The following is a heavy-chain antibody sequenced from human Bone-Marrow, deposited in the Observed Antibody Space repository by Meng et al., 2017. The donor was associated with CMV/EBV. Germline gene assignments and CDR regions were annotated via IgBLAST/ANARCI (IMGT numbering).Heavy chain of an antibody. V-gene: IGHV3-48*04. CDR2: ISSSSSTI. Sequence: GEYLKISCAASGFTFSSYSMNWVRQAPGKGLEWVSYISSSSSTIYYADSVKGRFTISRDNAKNSLYLQMNSLRAEDTAVYYCARIARHCSGGSCYSFANYWYFDLWGRGTLVTFSS. D-gene: IGHD2-15*01. J-gene: IGHJ2*01. CDR3: ARIARHCSGGSCYSFANYWYFDL. CDR1: GFTFSSYS.